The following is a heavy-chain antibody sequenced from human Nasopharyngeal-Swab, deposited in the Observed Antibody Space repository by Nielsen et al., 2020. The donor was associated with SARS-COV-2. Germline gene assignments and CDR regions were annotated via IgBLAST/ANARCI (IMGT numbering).Heavy chain of an antibody. D-gene: IGHD3-10*01. CDR1: GYTFTTYG. CDR2: ISAYNGNT. Sequence: ASVKVSCKASGYTFTTYGISWVRQAPGQGLEWMGWISAYNGNTNYAQKLQGRVTMTTDTSTSTAYMELRSLRSDDTAVYYCARERGRGGIWNYYYYYMDVWGKGTTVTVSS. J-gene: IGHJ6*03. V-gene: IGHV1-18*01. CDR3: ARERGRGGIWNYYYYYMDV.